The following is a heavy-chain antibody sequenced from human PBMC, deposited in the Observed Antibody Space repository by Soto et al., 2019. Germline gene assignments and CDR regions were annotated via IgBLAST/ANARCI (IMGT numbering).Heavy chain of an antibody. J-gene: IGHJ3*02. Sequence: PSETLSLTCTVSGGSISSSSYYWGWIRQPPGKGLEWIGSIYYSGSTYYNPSLKSRVTISVDTSKNQFSLKLSSVTAADTAVYYCARQVWELRRMPFDIWGQGTMVTVSS. V-gene: IGHV4-39*01. CDR3: ARQVWELRRMPFDI. CDR2: IYYSGST. CDR1: GGSISSSSYY. D-gene: IGHD1-26*01.